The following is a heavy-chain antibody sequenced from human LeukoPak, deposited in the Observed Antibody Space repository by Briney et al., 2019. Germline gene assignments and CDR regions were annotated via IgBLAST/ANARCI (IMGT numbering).Heavy chain of an antibody. V-gene: IGHV4-38-2*02. CDR2: IYHSERT. CDR3: ARGGPWELSHRDYFDY. D-gene: IGHD1-26*01. J-gene: IGHJ4*02. Sequence: SETLSLTCTFSGCSIASGYLWGWIRQTPEKGLEWIATIYHSERTYYNLSLKSRVTISMDTSRNQFSLKVTSVTAAETALYFCARGGPWELSHRDYFDYWGQGTLVTVSS. CDR1: GCSIASGYL.